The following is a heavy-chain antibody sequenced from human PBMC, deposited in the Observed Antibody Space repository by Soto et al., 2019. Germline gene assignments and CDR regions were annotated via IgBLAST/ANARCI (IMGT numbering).Heavy chain of an antibody. D-gene: IGHD3-22*01. Sequence: PSETLSLTCTVSGGSVSSGSYYWSWIRQPPGKGLEWIGYIYYSGSTNYNPSLKSRVTISVDTSKNQFSLKLSSVTAADTAVYYCARVKGDDSSGYYPLFDYWGQGTRGTVS. J-gene: IGHJ4*02. CDR2: IYYSGST. V-gene: IGHV4-61*01. CDR3: ARVKGDDSSGYYPLFDY. CDR1: GGSVSSGSYY.